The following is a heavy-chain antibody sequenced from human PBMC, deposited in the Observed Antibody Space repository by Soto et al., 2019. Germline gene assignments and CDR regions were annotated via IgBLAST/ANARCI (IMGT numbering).Heavy chain of an antibody. Sequence: GGSLRLSCAASGFTFSSYGMHWVRQAPDKGLEWVAVISYDGSNKYYADSVKGRFTISRDNSKNTLYLQMNSLRAEDTAAYYCAKDRYYYGSGSYPAPYYYYYYGVDVWGQGTTVTVSS. V-gene: IGHV3-30*18. D-gene: IGHD3-10*01. J-gene: IGHJ6*02. CDR3: AKDRYYYGSGSYPAPYYYYYYGVDV. CDR1: GFTFSSYG. CDR2: ISYDGSNK.